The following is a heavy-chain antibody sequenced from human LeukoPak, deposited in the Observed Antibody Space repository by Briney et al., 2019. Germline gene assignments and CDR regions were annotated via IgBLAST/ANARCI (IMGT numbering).Heavy chain of an antibody. CDR3: ARDRGLDIAAAGKFRHYYYYMDV. J-gene: IGHJ6*03. D-gene: IGHD6-13*01. CDR2: INPNSGGT. Sequence: ASVKVSCKASGYTFTGYYMHWVRQAPGQGLEWMGSINPNSGGTNYAQKFQGRVTMTRDTSISTAYMELSRLRSDDTAVYYCARDRGLDIAAAGKFRHYYYYMDVWGRGTTVTVSS. CDR1: GYTFTGYY. V-gene: IGHV1-2*02.